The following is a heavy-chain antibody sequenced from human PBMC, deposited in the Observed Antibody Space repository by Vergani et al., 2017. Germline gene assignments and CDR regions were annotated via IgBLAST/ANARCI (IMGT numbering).Heavy chain of an antibody. Sequence: QVQLQQWGAGLLKPSETLSLTCAVYGGSFSGYYWSWIRQPPGKGLEWIGSIYYSGSTYYNPSLKSRVTISVDTSKNQFSLKLSSVTAADTAVYYCASRDYVFDYWGQGTLVTVSS. D-gene: IGHD4-17*01. J-gene: IGHJ4*02. V-gene: IGHV4-34*01. CDR2: IYYSGST. CDR3: ASRDYVFDY. CDR1: GGSFSGYY.